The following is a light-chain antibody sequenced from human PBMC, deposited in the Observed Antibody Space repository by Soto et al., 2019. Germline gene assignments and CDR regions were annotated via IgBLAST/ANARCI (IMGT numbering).Light chain of an antibody. V-gene: IGLV2-23*02. CDR3: CSYAGIRSFVV. Sequence: QSALTQPASVSGSPGQSITISCTGTSSDIGTYNLVSWYQQHPGKAPKLMIYEVIKRPSGVSNRFSGSKSANTASLTISGLQAEDEAEYYCCSYAGIRSFVVFGGGTKLTVL. J-gene: IGLJ2*01. CDR1: SSDIGTYNL. CDR2: EVI.